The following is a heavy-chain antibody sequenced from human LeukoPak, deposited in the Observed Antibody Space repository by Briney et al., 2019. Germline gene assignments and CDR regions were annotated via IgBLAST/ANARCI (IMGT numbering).Heavy chain of an antibody. Sequence: PSETLSLTCTVSRGSISGYYWSSIRQTAGKGLEWIGRIHSTGSANYNPSLESRVTMPVDTSRNQFSLILTSVTAADTAIYYCAREHPVAIAPDYWGQGTLVTVSS. CDR2: IHSTGSA. CDR1: RGSISGYY. CDR3: AREHPVAIAPDY. J-gene: IGHJ4*02. D-gene: IGHD5-12*01. V-gene: IGHV4-4*07.